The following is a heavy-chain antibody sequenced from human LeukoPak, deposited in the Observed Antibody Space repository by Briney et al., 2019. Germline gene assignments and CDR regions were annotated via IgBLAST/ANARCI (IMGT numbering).Heavy chain of an antibody. CDR1: GGSISSGNW. CDR2: IYHSGST. CDR3: ARDGAAAAGSYFDY. J-gene: IGHJ4*02. D-gene: IGHD6-13*01. Sequence: SETLSLTCAVSGGSISSGNWWRWVRPPPGKGVEWIGEIYHSGSTNYNPSLKSRVTISVDNSKNQFSLKLSSVTAADTAVYYCARDGAAAAGSYFDYWGQGTLVTVSS. V-gene: IGHV4-4*02.